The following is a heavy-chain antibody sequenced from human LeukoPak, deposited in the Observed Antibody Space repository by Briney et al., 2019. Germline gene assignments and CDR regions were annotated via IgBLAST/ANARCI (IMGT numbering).Heavy chain of an antibody. J-gene: IGHJ4*02. CDR3: AKGSSQYDWNYADY. Sequence: GESLRLSCAVSGFIFSSYAMSWVRQAPGKGLEWVSAISGSGGSTYYADSVKGRFTISRDNSKNTLYLQMNSLRAEDTAVYYCAKGSSQYDWNYADYWGQGTLVTVSS. CDR2: ISGSGGST. CDR1: GFIFSSYA. D-gene: IGHD1-7*01. V-gene: IGHV3-23*01.